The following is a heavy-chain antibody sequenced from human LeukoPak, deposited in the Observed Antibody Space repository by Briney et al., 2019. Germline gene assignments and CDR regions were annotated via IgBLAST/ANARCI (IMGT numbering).Heavy chain of an antibody. CDR1: GFTFNNYA. D-gene: IGHD3-22*01. J-gene: IGHJ5*02. CDR3: AKTTMTVVYWFDP. Sequence: PGRSLRLSCAASGFTFNNYALNLVRQAPGKGLEWVSSITGNGDSTYYAGSVKGRFTISRDNSQNTLYLQMNNLRADDTAVYYCAKTTMTVVYWFDPWGQGTLVTVSS. V-gene: IGHV3-23*01. CDR2: ITGNGDST.